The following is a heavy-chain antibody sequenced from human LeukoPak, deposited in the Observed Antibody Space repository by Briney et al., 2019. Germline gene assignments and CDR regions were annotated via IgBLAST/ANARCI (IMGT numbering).Heavy chain of an antibody. J-gene: IGHJ5*02. CDR2: IYSDGST. CDR1: GFTVSDNY. Sequence: GGSLRLSCAASGFTVSDNYMSWVRQAPGKGLEWVSVIYSDGSTYYADSVKGRFTISRDNSKNTVYLQMNSLRAEDTAVYYCARGPFKLVRPRSHWFDPWGQGTLVTVSS. V-gene: IGHV3-66*01. CDR3: ARGPFKLVRPRSHWFDP. D-gene: IGHD6-6*01.